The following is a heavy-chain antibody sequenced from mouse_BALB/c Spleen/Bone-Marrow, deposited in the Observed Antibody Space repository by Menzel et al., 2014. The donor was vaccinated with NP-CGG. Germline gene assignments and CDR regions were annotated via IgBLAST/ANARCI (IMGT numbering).Heavy chain of an antibody. CDR1: GYAFSNYW. CDR3: ARRDGSTYYYAMDH. V-gene: IGHV1-80*01. Sequence: QVHVKQSGAELVRPGSSVKISCKASGYAFSNYWMNWVKQRPGQGLEWIGQIYPGDGDTNYNGKFKGKATLTADKSSSTAYMQLSSLTSEDSAVYFCARRDGSTYYYAMDHWGQGTSATVSS. J-gene: IGHJ4*01. D-gene: IGHD1-1*01. CDR2: IYPGDGDT.